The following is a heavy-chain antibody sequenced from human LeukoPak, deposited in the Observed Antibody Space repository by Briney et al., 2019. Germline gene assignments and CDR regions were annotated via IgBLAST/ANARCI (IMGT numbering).Heavy chain of an antibody. CDR1: GYTFTGYY. J-gene: IGHJ4*02. D-gene: IGHD3-10*01. CDR3: ANWGGYGSGSVFDY. Sequence: ASVKVSCKASGYTFTGYYMHWVRQAPGQGLGWMGWINPKTGGTTYAQKFQDRVTMTLDTSISTTYMELNSLRSDDTALYYCANWGGYGSGSVFDYWGQGTLVTVSS. V-gene: IGHV1-2*02. CDR2: INPKTGGT.